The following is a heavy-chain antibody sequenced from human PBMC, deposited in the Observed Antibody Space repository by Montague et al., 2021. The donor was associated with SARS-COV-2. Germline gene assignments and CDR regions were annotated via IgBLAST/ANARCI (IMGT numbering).Heavy chain of an antibody. CDR1: GFTFSSYA. V-gene: IGHV3-30*04. CDR3: ARDNYDYVWGSYRYIY. Sequence: SLSLSCSASGFTFSSYAMHWVRQAPGKGLEWVAVISYDRSNKYYADSVKGRFTISREMNSLRAEDTAVYCCARDNYDYVWGSYRYIYWGQGTRVTVSS. J-gene: IGHJ4*02. D-gene: IGHD3-16*02. CDR2: ISYDRSNK.